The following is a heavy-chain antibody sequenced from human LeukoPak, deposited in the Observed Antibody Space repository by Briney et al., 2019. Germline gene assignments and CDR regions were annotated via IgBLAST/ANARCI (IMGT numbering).Heavy chain of an antibody. Sequence: PSETLSLTCTVSGGSISSYYWSWVRQPPGKGLEWIGYIYYSGSTNYNPSLKSRVTISVDTSKNQFSLKLSSVTAADTAVYYCASGGRKYGSGSYYPPSAFDIWGQGTMVTVSS. CDR1: GGSISSYY. CDR3: ASGGRKYGSGSYYPPSAFDI. J-gene: IGHJ3*02. V-gene: IGHV4-59*01. CDR2: IYYSGST. D-gene: IGHD3-10*01.